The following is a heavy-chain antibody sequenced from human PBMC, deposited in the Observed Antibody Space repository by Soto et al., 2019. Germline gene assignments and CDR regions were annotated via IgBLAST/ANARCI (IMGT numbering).Heavy chain of an antibody. CDR1: GFTFSSYW. CDR2: INNDGSTT. V-gene: IGHV3-74*01. J-gene: IGHJ6*02. D-gene: IGHD2-15*01. CDR3: ARGNCCSMDF. Sequence: EVQLVESGGGLVQPGGSLRLSCAASGFTFSSYWMHWVRQAPGKGLVWVSRINNDGSTTYYEDSVKGRFTISRDNGKNTLYLQMNSLRADDTAVYYCARGNCCSMDFWGLVTTVTVSS.